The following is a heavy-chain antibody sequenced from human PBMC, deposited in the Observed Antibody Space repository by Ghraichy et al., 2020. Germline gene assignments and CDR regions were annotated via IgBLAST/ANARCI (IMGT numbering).Heavy chain of an antibody. CDR2: ISGSGGST. CDR3: AKPQASY. CDR1: VFSFSSSA. J-gene: IGHJ4*02. Sequence: LNISCAASVFSFSSSAMSWIRQAQGTGLEWVSAISGSGGSTYYADSVKGRFTISRDNSKNTLYLQMNSLRAEDTAVYYCAKPQASYWGQGTLVTVSS. V-gene: IGHV3-23*01.